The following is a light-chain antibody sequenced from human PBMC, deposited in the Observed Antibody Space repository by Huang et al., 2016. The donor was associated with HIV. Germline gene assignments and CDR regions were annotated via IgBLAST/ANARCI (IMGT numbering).Light chain of an antibody. J-gene: IGKJ1*01. CDR1: QSLLHSNGYNY. V-gene: IGKV2-28*01. CDR2: LGS. CDR3: MQALQTPWT. Sequence: DIVMTQSPLSLPVTPGEPASISCRSSQSLLHSNGYNYLNWYLQKPGQSPQVLVSLGSNRASGVPDRFSGSGSGTDFTLKISRVEAEDVGLYYCMQALQTPWTFGQGTKVEIK.